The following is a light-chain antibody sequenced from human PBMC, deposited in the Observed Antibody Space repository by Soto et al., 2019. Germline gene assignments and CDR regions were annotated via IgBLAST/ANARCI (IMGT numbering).Light chain of an antibody. V-gene: IGKV3-15*01. CDR2: GAS. J-gene: IGKJ1*01. Sequence: EIVMTQSPGTLSVSPGERATLSCRASQSVSSNLAWYQRKPGQGPRLLIYGASTRATGIPARFSGSGSGTDFTLTISSLQSEDFAVYYCQQYNNWPATFGQGTKVEIK. CDR1: QSVSSN. CDR3: QQYNNWPAT.